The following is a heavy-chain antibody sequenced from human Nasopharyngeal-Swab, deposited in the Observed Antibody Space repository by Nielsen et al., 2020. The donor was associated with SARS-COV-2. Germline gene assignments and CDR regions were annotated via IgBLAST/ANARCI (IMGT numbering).Heavy chain of an antibody. CDR3: AKAWAAAGLSFYYYMDV. D-gene: IGHD6-13*01. J-gene: IGHJ6*03. CDR2: LSGTGEST. Sequence: VCQAPGKGLEWVSTLSGTGESTYYADSVTGRFAISRDNSNNTLYLQMHGLRAEGTAIYFCAKAWAAAGLSFYYYMDVWGKGTTVTVSS. V-gene: IGHV3-23*01.